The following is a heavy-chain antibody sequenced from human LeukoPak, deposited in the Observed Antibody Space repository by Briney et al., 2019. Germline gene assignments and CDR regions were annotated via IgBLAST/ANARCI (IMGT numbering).Heavy chain of an antibody. CDR1: GGTFSSYA. D-gene: IGHD5-24*01. J-gene: IGHJ4*02. Sequence: ASVKVSCKASGGTFSSYALSWVRQAPGQVLDWMGTIIPIVGIANYAQKFQGRVTITADKSTSTAYMELSSLRSEDTAVYYCARDGEMATIYFDYWGQGTLVTVSS. V-gene: IGHV1-69*04. CDR3: ARDGEMATIYFDY. CDR2: IIPIVGIA.